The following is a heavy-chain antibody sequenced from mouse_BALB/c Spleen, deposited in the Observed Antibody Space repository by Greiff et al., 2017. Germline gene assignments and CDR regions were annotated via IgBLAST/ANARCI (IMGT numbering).Heavy chain of an antibody. CDR3: ARQATVVATEAMDY. Sequence: EVQRVESGGDLVKPGGSLKLSCAASGFTFSSYGMSWVRQTPDKRLEWVATISSGGSYTYYPDSVKGRFTISRDNATNTLYLQMSSLKSEDTAMYYCARQATVVATEAMDYWGQGTSVTVSS. CDR2: ISSGGSYT. J-gene: IGHJ4*01. V-gene: IGHV5-6*01. CDR1: GFTFSSYG. D-gene: IGHD1-1*01.